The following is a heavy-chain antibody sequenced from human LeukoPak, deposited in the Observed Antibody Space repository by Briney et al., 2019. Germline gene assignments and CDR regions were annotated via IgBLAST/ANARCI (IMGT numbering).Heavy chain of an antibody. D-gene: IGHD3-16*02. V-gene: IGHV4-34*01. Sequence: SETLSLTCAVYGGSFSGYYWSWIRQPPGKGLEWIGSIYYSGSTYYNPSLKSRVTISVDTSKNQFSLKLSSVTAADTAVYYCARDTIAGDMITFGGVIVIPGYFDYWGQGTLVTVSS. CDR2: IYYSGST. J-gene: IGHJ4*02. CDR1: GGSFSGYY. CDR3: ARDTIAGDMITFGGVIVIPGYFDY.